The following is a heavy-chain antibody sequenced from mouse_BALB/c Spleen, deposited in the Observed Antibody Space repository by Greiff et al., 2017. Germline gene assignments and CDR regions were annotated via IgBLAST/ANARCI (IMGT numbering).Heavy chain of an antibody. V-gene: IGHV3-2*02. Sequence: EVHLVESGPGLVKPSQSLSLTCTVTGYSITSDYAWNWIRQFPGNKLEWMGYISYSGSTSYNPSLKSRISITRDTSKNQFFLQLNSVTTEDTATYYCAREENYDGFAYWGQGTLVTVSA. J-gene: IGHJ3*01. CDR1: GYSITSDYA. CDR2: ISYSGST. CDR3: AREENYDGFAY. D-gene: IGHD2-4*01.